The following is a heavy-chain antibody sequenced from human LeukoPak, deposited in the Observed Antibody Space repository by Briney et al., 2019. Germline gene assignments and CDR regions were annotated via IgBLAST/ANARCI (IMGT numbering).Heavy chain of an antibody. J-gene: IGHJ4*02. CDR3: ATLYSGSFYYFDC. D-gene: IGHD1-26*01. Sequence: ASVKVSCKVSGYTLTELSMHWVRQAPGKGLECMGGFDPEDGETIYAQKFQGRVTMTEDTSTDTAYMELSSLRSEDTAVYYCATLYSGSFYYFDCWGQGTLVTVSS. V-gene: IGHV1-24*01. CDR2: FDPEDGET. CDR1: GYTLTELS.